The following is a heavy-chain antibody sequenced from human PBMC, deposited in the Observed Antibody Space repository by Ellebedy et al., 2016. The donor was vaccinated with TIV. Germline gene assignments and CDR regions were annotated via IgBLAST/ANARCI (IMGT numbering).Heavy chain of an antibody. CDR2: INPSGTSM. V-gene: IGHV3-11*04. Sequence: PGGSLRLSCAASGFTFRDYYMSWIRQAPGKGLECLSYINPSGTSMTYIDSVRGRFTISRDNAENSLYLQMNNLGAEDTAVYYCARVPRGLDYWGQGILVTVSP. CDR3: ARVPRGLDY. J-gene: IGHJ4*02. CDR1: GFTFRDYY. D-gene: IGHD2-15*01.